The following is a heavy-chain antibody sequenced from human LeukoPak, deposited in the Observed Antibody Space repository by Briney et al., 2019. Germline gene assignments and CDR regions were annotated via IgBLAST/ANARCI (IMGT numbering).Heavy chain of an antibody. CDR3: ARDRYSSGWNDY. D-gene: IGHD6-19*01. Sequence: ASVKVSCKASGYTFTSYDINWVRQATGQGLEWMGWMNPNSGNTGYAQKFQGRVTMTRNTSISTAYMELSSLRSEDTAVYYCARDRYSSGWNDYWGQGTLVTVSS. J-gene: IGHJ4*02. CDR1: GYTFTSYD. V-gene: IGHV1-8*01. CDR2: MNPNSGNT.